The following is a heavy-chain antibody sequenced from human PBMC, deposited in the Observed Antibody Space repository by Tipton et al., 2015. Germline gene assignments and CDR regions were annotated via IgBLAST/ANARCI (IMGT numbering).Heavy chain of an antibody. V-gene: IGHV3-33*08. J-gene: IGHJ5*02. CDR2: IWYDGSNK. CDR1: GFTFSNSS. D-gene: IGHD3-3*01. Sequence: RSLRLSCAASGFTFSNSSMYWVRQAPGKGLEWVTGIWYDGSNKYYADSVKGRFTISRDNSKNTLYLQMNSLRAEDTAVYYCARAGNDLDWGNWFDPWGQGTLVTVSS. CDR3: ARAGNDLDWGNWFDP.